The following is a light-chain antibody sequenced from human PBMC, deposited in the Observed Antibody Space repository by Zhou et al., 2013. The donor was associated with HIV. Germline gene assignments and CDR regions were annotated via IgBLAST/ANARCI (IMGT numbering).Light chain of an antibody. J-gene: IGKJ1*01. Sequence: EIVLTQSPATLSLSPGERATLSCRASQSVSTYLVWYQQKPGQAPRLLIYDSSNRATGIPARFSGSGSGTDFTLTISSLEPEDFAVYYCQQYGSSPPWTFGQGTKVEIK. CDR3: QQYGSSPPWT. CDR2: DSS. CDR1: QSVSTY. V-gene: IGKV3-11*01.